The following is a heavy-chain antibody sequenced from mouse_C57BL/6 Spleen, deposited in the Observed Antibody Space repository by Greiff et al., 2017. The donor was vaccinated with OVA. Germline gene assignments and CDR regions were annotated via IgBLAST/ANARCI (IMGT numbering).Heavy chain of an antibody. Sequence: QVQLQQPGAELVRPGSSVKLSCKASGYTFTSYWMHWVKQRPIQGLEWIGNIDPSDSETHYTQKFKDKATLTVDKSSSTAYMQLSSLTSEDSAVYYCARLHDGYYHFDYWGQGTTLTVSS. CDR3: ARLHDGYYHFDY. CDR2: IDPSDSET. CDR1: GYTFTSYW. J-gene: IGHJ2*01. V-gene: IGHV1-52*01. D-gene: IGHD2-3*01.